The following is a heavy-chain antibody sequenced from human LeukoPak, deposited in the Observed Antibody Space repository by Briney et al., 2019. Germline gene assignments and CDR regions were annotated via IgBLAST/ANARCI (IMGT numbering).Heavy chain of an antibody. D-gene: IGHD2-15*01. V-gene: IGHV3-53*01. CDR3: AREGVAAKDAFDI. J-gene: IGHJ3*02. CDR2: TYSGGSK. Sequence: PGGSLRLSCAASGFTVSSNYMSWVRQAPGKGLEWVSVTYSGGSKDYADSVKGRFTISRDNSKNTLYLQMNSLRAEDTAVYYCAREGVAAKDAFDIWGRGTMVTVSS. CDR1: GFTVSSNY.